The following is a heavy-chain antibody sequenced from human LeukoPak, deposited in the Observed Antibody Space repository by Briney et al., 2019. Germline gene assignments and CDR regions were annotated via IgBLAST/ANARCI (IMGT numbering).Heavy chain of an antibody. CDR3: ARHSSVLPFDY. V-gene: IGHV4-59*05. Sequence: SETLSLTCAVSGGSISSYYWSWIRQPAGKGLEWIGSIYYSGSTYYNPSLKSRVTISVDTSKNQFSLKLSSVTAADTAVYYCARHSSVLPFDYWGQGTLVTVSS. D-gene: IGHD3-10*01. J-gene: IGHJ4*02. CDR2: IYYSGST. CDR1: GGSISSYY.